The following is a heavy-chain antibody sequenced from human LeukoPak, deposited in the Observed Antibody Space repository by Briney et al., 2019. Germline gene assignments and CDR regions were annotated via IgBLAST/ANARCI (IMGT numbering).Heavy chain of an antibody. CDR3: ARVEDDF. CDR2: ISFSGDTI. Sequence: GGSVRLSCTVSGFTFSTYSMNWVRQAPGKGLEWVSYISFSGDTIYYADSVKGRFTISRDNAKNSLYLQMNNLRVEDTAVYYCARVEDDFWGQGTLVTVSS. V-gene: IGHV3-48*04. J-gene: IGHJ4*02. CDR1: GFTFSTYS.